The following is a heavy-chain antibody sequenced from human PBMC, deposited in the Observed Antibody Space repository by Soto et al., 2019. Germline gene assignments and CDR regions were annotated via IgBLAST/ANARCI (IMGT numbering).Heavy chain of an antibody. CDR2: IIPIFGTA. CDR1: GRTFSSYA. Sequence: QVQLVQSGAEVKKPGSSVKVSCKASGRTFSSYAISWVRQDPGQVLEWMGGIIPIFGTANYAQKFQGRVTITADESTSTAYMELSSLRSEDTAVYYCARAHSSSDSNWFDPWCQGTLVTVSS. V-gene: IGHV1-69*01. J-gene: IGHJ5*02. D-gene: IGHD6-6*01. CDR3: ARAHSSSDSNWFDP.